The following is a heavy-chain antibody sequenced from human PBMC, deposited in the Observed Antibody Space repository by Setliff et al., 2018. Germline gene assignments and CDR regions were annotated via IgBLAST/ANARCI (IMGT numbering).Heavy chain of an antibody. CDR1: GFSFSTY. D-gene: IGHD5-18*01. CDR2: LYSAGST. Sequence: GGSLRLSCAASGFSFSTYLSWVRQAPGKGLEWISSLYSAGSTYYADSVKGRFTISRDNSKNTLDLQMNSLRVEDTAVYYCASDPRGYSYGSRSDYWGQGTLVTVSS. J-gene: IGHJ4*02. CDR3: ASDPRGYSYGSRSDY. V-gene: IGHV3-66*02.